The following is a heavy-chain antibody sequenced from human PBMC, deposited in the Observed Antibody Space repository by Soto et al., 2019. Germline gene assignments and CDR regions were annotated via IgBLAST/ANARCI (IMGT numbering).Heavy chain of an antibody. CDR2: ISYDGSNQ. J-gene: IGHJ4*02. Sequence: GGSLRLSCAASGFTFNIYGMHWVRQAPDKGLEWVALISYDGSNQYYADSVKGRFTISRDNSKNTLFLQMNSLRADDTAVYYCAKDQASGQGSFDSWGQGTLVTVPQ. CDR3: AKDQASGQGSFDS. V-gene: IGHV3-30*18. CDR1: GFTFNIYG.